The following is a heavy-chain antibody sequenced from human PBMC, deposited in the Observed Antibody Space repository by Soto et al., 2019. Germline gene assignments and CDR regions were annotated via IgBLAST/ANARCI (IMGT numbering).Heavy chain of an antibody. CDR3: ARDRLERLALFYYYGMDV. V-gene: IGHV1-18*01. J-gene: IGHJ6*02. Sequence: QVQLVQSGAEVKKPGASLKVSCKASGYTFTSYGISWVRQAPGQGLEWMGWISAYNGNTNYAQKLQGRVTMTADTSTSTAYMELRSLRSDDTAVYYCARDRLERLALFYYYGMDVWGQGTTVTVSS. D-gene: IGHD1-1*01. CDR1: GYTFTSYG. CDR2: ISAYNGNT.